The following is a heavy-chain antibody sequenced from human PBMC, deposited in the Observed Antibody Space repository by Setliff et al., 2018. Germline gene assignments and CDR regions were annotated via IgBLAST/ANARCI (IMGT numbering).Heavy chain of an antibody. J-gene: IGHJ6*03. CDR2: INTNTGNP. CDR1: GYTFTSYA. CDR3: ARDNRGYAWDYYYYMDV. Sequence: GASVKVSCKASGYTFTSYAMNWVRQAPGQGLEWMGWINTNTGNPTYAQGFTGRFVFSLDTSVSTAYLQISSLKAEDTAVCYCARDNRGYAWDYYYYMDVWGKGTTVTVSS. D-gene: IGHD2-15*01. V-gene: IGHV7-4-1*02.